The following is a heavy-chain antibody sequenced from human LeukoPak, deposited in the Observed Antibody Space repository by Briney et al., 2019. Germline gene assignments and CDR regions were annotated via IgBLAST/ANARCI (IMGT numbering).Heavy chain of an antibody. J-gene: IGHJ4*02. CDR3: ARYGSGSYHFDY. CDR1: GGSISGYY. CDR2: IHYSGST. D-gene: IGHD3-10*01. V-gene: IGHV4-59*01. Sequence: PSETLSLTCTVSGGSISGYYWSWIRQPPGKGLEWIGFIHYSGSTNYNPSLKSRVTISVDKSKNQFSLKLSSLTAADTAVYYCARYGSGSYHFDYWGQGTLVTVSS.